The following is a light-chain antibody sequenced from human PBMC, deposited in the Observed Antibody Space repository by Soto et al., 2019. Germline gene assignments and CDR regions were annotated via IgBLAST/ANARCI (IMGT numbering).Light chain of an antibody. CDR2: LGF. V-gene: IGKV2-28*01. J-gene: IGKJ1*01. Sequence: EIVMTQSPPSLSVIPGEPASLSCRSSQSVLHPNGNTYLDWYLQKPGQSPQLLIYLGFYRASRVPDRFSGSGTGTDFTLKISRVEAEDVGVYYCMQAQQTPTFDQGTKMEIQ. CDR1: QSVLHPNGNTY. CDR3: MQAQQTPT.